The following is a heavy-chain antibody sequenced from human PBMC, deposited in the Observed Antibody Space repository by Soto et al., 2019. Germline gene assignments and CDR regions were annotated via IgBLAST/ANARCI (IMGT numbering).Heavy chain of an antibody. CDR2: INPKSGGT. D-gene: IGHD2-8*01. J-gene: IGHJ6*02. Sequence: SVKVACEAAGYSFTGYLRHCVRREPGEGLEWLGRINPKSGGTSTAQKFQGWVTMTTDTSISTASMELTRLTSDDTAIYYCARGDSTDCSNGVCSFFYNHGMDVWGQGTTVTVSS. CDR1: GYSFTGYL. V-gene: IGHV1-2*04. CDR3: ARGDSTDCSNGVCSFFYNHGMDV.